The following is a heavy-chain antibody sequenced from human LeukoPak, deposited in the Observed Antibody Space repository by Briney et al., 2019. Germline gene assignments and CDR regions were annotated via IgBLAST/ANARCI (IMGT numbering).Heavy chain of an antibody. CDR2: ISAYSGNT. Sequence: ASVKVSCKASGYTFTSYGISWVRQAPGQGLEWMGWISAYSGNTNYAQKIQGRVTMTTDTSTSTAYMELRSLTSDDTAVYYCARDPQWFGDPGYFDYWGQGTLVTVSS. CDR1: GYTFTSYG. J-gene: IGHJ4*02. V-gene: IGHV1-18*01. CDR3: ARDPQWFGDPGYFDY. D-gene: IGHD3-10*01.